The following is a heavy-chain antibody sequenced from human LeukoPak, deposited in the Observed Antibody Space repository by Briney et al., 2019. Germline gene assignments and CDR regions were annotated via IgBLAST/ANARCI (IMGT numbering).Heavy chain of an antibody. J-gene: IGHJ3*02. V-gene: IGHV1-2*02. Sequence: ASVKVSCKASGYTFTGYYMHWVRQAPGQGLEWMGWINPNSGGTNYAQKFQGRVTMTRDTSISTGYMELSRLRSDDTAVYYCTRGAGDAWGDAFDIWGQGTLVTVSS. CDR2: INPNSGGT. D-gene: IGHD3-10*01. CDR3: TRGAGDAWGDAFDI. CDR1: GYTFTGYY.